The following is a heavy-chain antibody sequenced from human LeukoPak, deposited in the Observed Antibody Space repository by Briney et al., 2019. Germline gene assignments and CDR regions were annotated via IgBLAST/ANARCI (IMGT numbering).Heavy chain of an antibody. V-gene: IGHV3-11*04. CDR2: ISSSGSTI. CDR3: ARDFNDYVWGSYRPNPSDAFDI. J-gene: IGHJ3*02. CDR1: GFTFSDYY. D-gene: IGHD3-16*02. Sequence: PGGSLRLSCAASGFTFSDYYMSWIRQAPGKGLEWVSYISSSGSTIYYADSVKGRFTISRDNAKNSLYLQMNSLRAEDTAVYYCARDFNDYVWGSYRPNPSDAFDIWGQGTMVTVSS.